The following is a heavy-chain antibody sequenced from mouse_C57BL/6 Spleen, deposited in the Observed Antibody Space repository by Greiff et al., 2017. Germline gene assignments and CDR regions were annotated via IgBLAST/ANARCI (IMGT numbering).Heavy chain of an antibody. Sequence: EVQLQQSGAELVKPGASVKLSCTASGFNIKDYYMHWVKQRTEQGLEWIGRIDPEDGETKYAPKFQGKATITADTSSNTAYLQLSSLPTTDTAVYYCAGDYGSSNGYFDVWGTGTTVTVSS. D-gene: IGHD1-1*01. CDR1: GFNIKDYY. J-gene: IGHJ1*03. V-gene: IGHV14-2*01. CDR3: AGDYGSSNGYFDV. CDR2: IDPEDGET.